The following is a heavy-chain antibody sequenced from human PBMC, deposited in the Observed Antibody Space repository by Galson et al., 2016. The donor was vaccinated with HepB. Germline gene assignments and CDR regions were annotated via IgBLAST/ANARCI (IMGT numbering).Heavy chain of an antibody. CDR1: GYTFTDFY. Sequence: SVKVSCKASGYTFTDFYIYWVRQAPGQGLEWMGSINPDTGITYYAQTFQDWVTVTTDTAISTAYMELRRLTSDDTAVYYCAIPDPAAPGAFDIWGQGTMVTVSS. V-gene: IGHV1-2*04. D-gene: IGHD3-10*01. J-gene: IGHJ3*02. CDR3: AIPDPAAPGAFDI. CDR2: INPDTGIT.